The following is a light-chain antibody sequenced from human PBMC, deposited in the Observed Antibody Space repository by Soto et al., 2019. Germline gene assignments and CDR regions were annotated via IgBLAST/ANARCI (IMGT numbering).Light chain of an antibody. J-gene: IGKJ1*01. CDR3: QQYNNWPLT. Sequence: EIVLTQSPGTLSLSPLEISTLSCSASQSVSINYLAWYQQKPGQAPRLLIYGASTRATGIPARFSGSGSGTEFTLTISSLQSEDFAVYYCQQYNNWPLTFGQGTKVDI. CDR2: GAS. CDR1: QSVSIN. V-gene: IGKV3-15*01.